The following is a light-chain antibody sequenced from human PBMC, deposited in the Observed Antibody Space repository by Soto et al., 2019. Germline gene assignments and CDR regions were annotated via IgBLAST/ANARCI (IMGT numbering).Light chain of an antibody. CDR2: DVS. CDR1: SSDVGGYNY. J-gene: IGLJ1*01. CDR3: SSYTSSSTLVV. V-gene: IGLV2-14*01. Sequence: QSALTQPASVSGSPGQSITIPCTGTSSDVGGYNYVSWCQQHPGKAPKLMIYDVSNRPSGVSNRFSGSKSGNTASLTISGLQAEDEADYYCSSYTSSSTLVVFGTGTKVTVL.